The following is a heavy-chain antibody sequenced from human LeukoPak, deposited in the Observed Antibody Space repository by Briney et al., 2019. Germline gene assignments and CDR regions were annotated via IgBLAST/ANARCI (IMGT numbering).Heavy chain of an antibody. V-gene: IGHV3-30*02. CDR1: GFTFSSYG. J-gene: IGHJ4*02. CDR3: AKDQWPYSSSWYFDY. D-gene: IGHD6-13*01. Sequence: GGSLRLSCAASGFTFSSYGMHWVRQAPGKGLELVAFIRYDGSNKYYADSVKGRFTISRDNSKNTLYLQMNSLRAEDTAFYYCAKDQWPYSSSWYFDYWGQGTLVTVSS. CDR2: IRYDGSNK.